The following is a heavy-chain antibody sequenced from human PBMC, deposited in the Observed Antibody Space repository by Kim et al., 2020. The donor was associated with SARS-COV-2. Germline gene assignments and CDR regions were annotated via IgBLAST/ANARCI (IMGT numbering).Heavy chain of an antibody. CDR2: IRSKVNRYAT. CDR3: TRDADTKLAYWDALDV. Sequence: GGSLRLSCGASGFTFSSSAMHWVRRASGKGLEWVGRIRSKVNRYATADSASGRGRFTSSRYNSRQTAYLQMNSLKTEDASVYDCTRDADTKLAYWDALDV. J-gene: IGHJ3*01. V-gene: IGHV3-73*01. CDR1: GFTFSSSA. D-gene: IGHD2-21*01.